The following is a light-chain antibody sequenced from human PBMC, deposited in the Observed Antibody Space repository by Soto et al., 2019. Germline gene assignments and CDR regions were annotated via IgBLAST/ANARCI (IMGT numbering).Light chain of an antibody. V-gene: IGLV2-14*01. CDR2: EDT. CDR1: SADIGTYND. CDR3: SSYTSHSTLV. J-gene: IGLJ3*02. Sequence: QSALTQPASASGSPGQSVTISCIGTSADIGTYNDVSWYQQHPAKAPNLLIYEDTHRPSGVSHRFSGSTSGNTASLTISELQAEDEADYFCSSYTSHSTLVFGGGTKLTVL.